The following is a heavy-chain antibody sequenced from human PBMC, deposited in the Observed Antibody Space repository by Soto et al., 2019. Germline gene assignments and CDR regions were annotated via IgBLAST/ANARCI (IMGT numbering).Heavy chain of an antibody. CDR3: VVGQYYCDY. J-gene: IGHJ4*02. CDR1: GFPFSSYG. V-gene: IGHV3-30*03. Sequence: QVQLVESGGGVVQPGRSLRLSCAASGFPFSSYGMHWVREAPGKGLEWVAGISYDGSNKYYADSVKGRFTICSDNYARTPSLQIHRPRPAETALYYCVVGQYYCDYRGQGTLVTVSP. D-gene: IGHD1-26*01. CDR2: ISYDGSNK.